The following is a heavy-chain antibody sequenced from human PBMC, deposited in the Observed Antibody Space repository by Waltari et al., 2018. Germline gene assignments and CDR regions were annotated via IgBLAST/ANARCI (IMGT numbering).Heavy chain of an antibody. CDR2: TIPILGIA. J-gene: IGHJ4*02. Sequence: QVQLVQAGAEVKKPGSSVKVSCKASGGTFSSYAISWVRQATGQGLEWMGGTIPILGIANYAQKFLGRGTITADKSTSTAYMELRSLRSEDTAVYYCARAPRDSGSYNDYWGQGTLVTVSS. CDR3: ARAPRDSGSYNDY. D-gene: IGHD1-26*01. V-gene: IGHV1-69*10. CDR1: GGTFSSYA.